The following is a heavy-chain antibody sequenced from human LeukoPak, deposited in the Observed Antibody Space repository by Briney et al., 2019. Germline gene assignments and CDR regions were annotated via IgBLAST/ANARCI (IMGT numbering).Heavy chain of an antibody. CDR3: ARHVAGYYDSSGYYYFDY. V-gene: IGHV5-51*01. CDR1: GYSFTSYW. CDR2: IYPGDSDT. Sequence: GESLKISCKGSGYSFTSYWIGWVRQMPGKGLEWTGIIYPGDSDTRYSPSFQGQVTISADKSISTAYLQWSSLKASDTAMYYCARHVAGYYDSSGYYYFDYWGQGTLVTVSS. D-gene: IGHD3-22*01. J-gene: IGHJ4*02.